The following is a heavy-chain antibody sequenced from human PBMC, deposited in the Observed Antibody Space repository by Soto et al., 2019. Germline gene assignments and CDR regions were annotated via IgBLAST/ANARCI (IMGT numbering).Heavy chain of an antibody. CDR2: IFHSGTT. CDR3: ARVVVLDAAGDFDS. V-gene: IGHV4-4*02. Sequence: QVQLQESGPGLVKPSGTLSLTCVVSGASITTRHWWSWVRQSPGRGLEWIGEIFHSGTTNYNPSLKSRLSISLDKSKNQFSLNLTSVTAADTAIYYCARVVVLDAAGDFDSWGHGSLVTVSS. D-gene: IGHD2-15*01. CDR1: GASITTRHW. J-gene: IGHJ4*01.